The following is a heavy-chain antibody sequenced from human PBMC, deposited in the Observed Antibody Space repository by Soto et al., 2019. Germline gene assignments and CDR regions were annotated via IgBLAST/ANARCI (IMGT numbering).Heavy chain of an antibody. V-gene: IGHV1-69*04. J-gene: IGHJ5*02. CDR2: IVPVLGVP. Sequence: QVQLVQSGAEVKKPGSSVKISCKASGDTFTTYPITWVRQAPGHGLEWMGRIVPVLGVPNSAQKFQGRLTLTADKSRTTAYMELSSLPAADTALYYCARDGYAYGSGSFLATWGQGTLVIVSS. D-gene: IGHD3-10*01. CDR1: GDTFTTYP. CDR3: ARDGYAYGSGSFLAT.